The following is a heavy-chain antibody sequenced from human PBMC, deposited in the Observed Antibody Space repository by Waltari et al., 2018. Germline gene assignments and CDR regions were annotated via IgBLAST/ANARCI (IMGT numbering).Heavy chain of an antibody. D-gene: IGHD2-15*01. CDR1: SFTVSRFW. J-gene: IGHJ4*02. V-gene: IGHV3-74*01. CDR2: INPDGNTI. Sequence: EVQVVESGGGLVQPGGSLRLSCAASSFTVSRFWSHWVRQAPGKGLVWVSRINPDGNTINYADSVRGRFTISRDSARNTLYLQMNSLRADDTAVYYCVRDFGGNLDSWGQGTLVTVSS. CDR3: VRDFGGNLDS.